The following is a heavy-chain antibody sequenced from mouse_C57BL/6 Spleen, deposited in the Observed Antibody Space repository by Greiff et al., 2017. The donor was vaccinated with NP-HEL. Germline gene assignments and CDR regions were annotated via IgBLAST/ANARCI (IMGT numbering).Heavy chain of an antibody. Sequence: EVKLVESGPELVKPGASVQISCKASGYSFTDYNMNWVKQSNGKSLEWIGVINPNYGTTSYNQKFKGKATLTVDQSSSTAYMQLNSLTSEDSAVYYCASPNYSYYARDYWGQGTSVTVSS. CDR3: ASPNYSYYARDY. CDR1: GYSFTDYN. D-gene: IGHD1-1*02. CDR2: INPNYGTT. V-gene: IGHV1-39*01. J-gene: IGHJ4*01.